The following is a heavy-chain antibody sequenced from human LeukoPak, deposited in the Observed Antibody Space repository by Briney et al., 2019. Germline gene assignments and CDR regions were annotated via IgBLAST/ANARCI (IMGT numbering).Heavy chain of an antibody. CDR2: INHSGST. J-gene: IGHJ4*02. D-gene: IGHD3-22*01. CDR3: ATLGEYYDSSGYYYN. CDR1: GGSISSYY. V-gene: IGHV4-59*04. Sequence: SETLSLTCTVSGGSISSYYWSWIRQPPGKGLEWIGEINHSGSTYYNPSLKSRVTISVDSSKNQFSLKLTSVTAADTAVYYCATLGEYYDSSGYYYNWGQGTLVTVSS.